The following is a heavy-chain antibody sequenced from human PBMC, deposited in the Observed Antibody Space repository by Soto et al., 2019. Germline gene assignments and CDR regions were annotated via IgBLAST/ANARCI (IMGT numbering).Heavy chain of an antibody. D-gene: IGHD3-16*01. Sequence: QLQLQESGPGLVKPSGTLSLTCTVSGASISSSDYYWGWVRQTPGKGLDWIGNIYYSGTTYYNPSLKSRVTISVDTSKNQFSLKLNSVTAADTAVYYSARFAVPASRNSDFDYWGQGTLVTVSS. CDR1: GASISSSDYY. J-gene: IGHJ4*02. V-gene: IGHV4-39*01. CDR2: IYYSGTT. CDR3: ARFAVPASRNSDFDY.